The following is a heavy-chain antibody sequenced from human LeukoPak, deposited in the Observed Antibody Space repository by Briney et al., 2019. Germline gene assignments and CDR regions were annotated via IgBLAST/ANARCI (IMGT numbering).Heavy chain of an antibody. CDR3: AVDCSSTSCYGPTHGDY. V-gene: IGHV1-69*13. CDR1: GGTFSSYA. Sequence: SVKVSCKASGGTFSSYAISWVRQAPGQGLEWMRGIIPIFGTANYAQKFQGRVTITADESTSTAYMELSSLRSEDTAVYYCAVDCSSTSCYGPTHGDYWGQGTLVTVSS. D-gene: IGHD2-2*01. J-gene: IGHJ4*02. CDR2: IIPIFGTA.